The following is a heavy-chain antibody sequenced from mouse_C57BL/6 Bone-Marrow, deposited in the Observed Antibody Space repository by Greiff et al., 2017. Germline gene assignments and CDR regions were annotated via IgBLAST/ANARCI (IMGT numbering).Heavy chain of an antibody. D-gene: IGHD2-3*01. V-gene: IGHV1-36*01. Sequence: EVQLQQSGPVLVKPGPSVKISCKASGFTFTDYCMHWVKQSPGKSLEWIGLVYPYNGGTSYTQKFKGKATLTVDTSSSTAYMELNRLTSEDSAVYYCVYDGFYYYAMDYWGQGTSVTVSS. CDR2: VYPYNGGT. J-gene: IGHJ4*01. CDR1: GFTFTDYC. CDR3: VYDGFYYYAMDY.